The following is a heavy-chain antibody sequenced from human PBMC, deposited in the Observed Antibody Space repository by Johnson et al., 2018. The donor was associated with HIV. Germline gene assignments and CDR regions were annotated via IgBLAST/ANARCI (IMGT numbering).Heavy chain of an antibody. Sequence: QVQLVESGGGVVQPGGSLRLSCAASGFTFSSYGMHWVRQAPGKGLEWVAFIHYDGSNKYDADSVKGRFTISRDNSKNTLFLQMNSLRAEDTAVYYCAKYAIATAADYAFDIWGQGTMVTVSS. CDR3: AKYAIATAADYAFDI. CDR2: IHYDGSNK. J-gene: IGHJ3*02. CDR1: GFTFSSYG. D-gene: IGHD6-13*01. V-gene: IGHV3-30*02.